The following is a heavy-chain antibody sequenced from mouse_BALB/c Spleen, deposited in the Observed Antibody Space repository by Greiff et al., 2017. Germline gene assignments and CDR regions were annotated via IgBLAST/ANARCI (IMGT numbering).Heavy chain of an antibody. D-gene: IGHD2-4*01. Sequence: QVQLKESGPGLVAPSQSLSITCTVSGFSLTSYGVHWVRQPPGKGLEWLGVIWAGGSTNYNSALMSRLSISKDNPKSQVFLKMNSLQTDDTAMYYCARGEITTGFAYWGQGTLVTVSA. CDR3: ARGEITTGFAY. V-gene: IGHV2-9*02. CDR2: IWAGGST. CDR1: GFSLTSYG. J-gene: IGHJ3*01.